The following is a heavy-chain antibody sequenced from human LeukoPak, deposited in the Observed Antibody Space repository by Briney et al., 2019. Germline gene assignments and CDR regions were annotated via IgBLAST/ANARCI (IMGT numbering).Heavy chain of an antibody. V-gene: IGHV4-30-4*01. J-gene: IGHJ6*04. CDR2: IYYSGST. D-gene: IGHD2-2*01. CDR3: ARGGKDIVVVPAFYYGMDV. Sequence: SETLSLTCTVSGGSISSGDYYWSWIRHPPGKGLEWIGYIYYSGSTYYNPSLKSRVTISVDTSKNQFSLKLSSVTAADTAVYYCARGGKDIVVVPAFYYGMDVWGKGTTVTVSS. CDR1: GGSISSGDYY.